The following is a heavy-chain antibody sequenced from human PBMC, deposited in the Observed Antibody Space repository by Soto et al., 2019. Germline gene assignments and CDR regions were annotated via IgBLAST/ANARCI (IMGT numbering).Heavy chain of an antibody. CDR1: GGSISSGDYY. D-gene: IGHD2-2*01. J-gene: IGHJ6*02. CDR2: IYYSGST. V-gene: IGHV4-30-4*01. CDR3: ARQDCSSTSCYPYYYYGMDV. Sequence: SETLSLTCTVSGGSISSGDYYWSWIRQPPGKGLEWIGYIYYSGSTYYNPSLKSRVTISVDTSKNQFSLKLSSVTAADTAVYYCARQDCSSTSCYPYYYYGMDVWGQGTTVTVSS.